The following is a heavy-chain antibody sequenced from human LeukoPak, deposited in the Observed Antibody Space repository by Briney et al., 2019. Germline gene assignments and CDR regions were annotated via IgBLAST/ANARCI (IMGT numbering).Heavy chain of an antibody. D-gene: IGHD2/OR15-2a*01. CDR3: ARGQYFSTTYYFDY. Sequence: GGSLRLSCAASGFTFSSYWMTWVRQAPGKGLEWVANIKQAGTEKYYVDSVKGRFTISRDNAKNSLFLQMNSLRAEDTAVYFCARGQYFSTTYYFDYWGQGTLVIVSS. CDR2: IKQAGTEK. CDR1: GFTFSSYW. J-gene: IGHJ4*02. V-gene: IGHV3-7*03.